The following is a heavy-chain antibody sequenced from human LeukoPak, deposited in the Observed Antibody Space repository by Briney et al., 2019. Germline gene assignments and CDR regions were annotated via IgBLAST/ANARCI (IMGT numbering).Heavy chain of an antibody. Sequence: GGSLRLSCAASGFTFSNAWMSWVRQAPGKGLEWVANIKQDGSEKYYVDSVKGRFTISRDNAKNSLYLQMNSLRAEDTAVYYCARDAPQGRAVAGWIGWYFDLWGRGTLVTVSS. CDR2: IKQDGSEK. J-gene: IGHJ2*01. V-gene: IGHV3-7*01. CDR3: ARDAPQGRAVAGWIGWYFDL. D-gene: IGHD6-19*01. CDR1: GFTFSNAW.